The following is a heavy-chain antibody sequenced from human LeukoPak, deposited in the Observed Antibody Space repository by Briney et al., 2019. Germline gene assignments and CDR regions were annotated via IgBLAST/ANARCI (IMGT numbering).Heavy chain of an antibody. J-gene: IGHJ4*02. V-gene: IGHV1-69*04. Sequence: GASVKVSRKASGGTFSSYAISWVRQAPGQGLEWMGRIIPILGIANYAQKFQGRVTITADKSTSTAYMELSSLRSEDTAVYYCARYYGGYPFDYWGQGTLVTVSS. CDR1: GGTFSSYA. CDR2: IIPILGIA. CDR3: ARYYGGYPFDY. D-gene: IGHD5-12*01.